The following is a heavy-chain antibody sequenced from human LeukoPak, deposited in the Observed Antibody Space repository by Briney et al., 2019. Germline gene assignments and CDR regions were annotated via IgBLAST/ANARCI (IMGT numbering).Heavy chain of an antibody. Sequence: SETLSLTCTVSGGSINNYYWSWIRQPAGKGLEWIGRIYTRGSTNYNPSLKSRVTMSVDTSKNQFSLKLSSVTAADTAVYYCARGRYCSADVCSGGDAFDIWGQGTMVSVSS. CDR1: GGSINNYY. D-gene: IGHD2-15*01. CDR3: ARGRYCSADVCSGGDAFDI. CDR2: IYTRGST. J-gene: IGHJ3*02. V-gene: IGHV4-4*07.